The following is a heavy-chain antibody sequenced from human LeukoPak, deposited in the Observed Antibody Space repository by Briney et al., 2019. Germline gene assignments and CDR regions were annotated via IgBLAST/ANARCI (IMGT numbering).Heavy chain of an antibody. V-gene: IGHV3-30*02. CDR1: GFSFSSYG. Sequence: GGSLRLSCAASGFSFSSYGMHWVRQAPGKGLEWVAFIRYDESKQYHVDSVKGRFTISRDNSKNTLYLQMSSLRVDDTALYYCAKDAGDRIRIDYWGQGTLVTVSS. CDR3: AKDAGDRIRIDY. CDR2: IRYDESKQ. J-gene: IGHJ4*02. D-gene: IGHD2-21*01.